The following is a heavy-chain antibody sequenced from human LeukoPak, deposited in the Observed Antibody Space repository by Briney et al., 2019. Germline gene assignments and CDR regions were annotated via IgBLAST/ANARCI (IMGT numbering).Heavy chain of an antibody. Sequence: SETLSLTCTVSGGSISSYYWSWIRQPPGKGLEWIGYIYYSGSTNYNPSLKSRVTISVDTSKNQFSLKLNSVTAADTAVYYCAKSYGWPYYFDYWGQGTLVTVSS. CDR3: AKSYGWPYYFDY. D-gene: IGHD6-19*01. V-gene: IGHV4-59*01. CDR2: IYYSGST. CDR1: GGSISSYY. J-gene: IGHJ4*02.